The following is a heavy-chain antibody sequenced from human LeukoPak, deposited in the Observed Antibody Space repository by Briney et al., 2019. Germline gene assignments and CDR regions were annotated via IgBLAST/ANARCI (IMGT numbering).Heavy chain of an antibody. CDR2: INHSGST. J-gene: IGHJ6*03. CDR1: GGSFSGYY. CDR3: ASAPKYYYDSSGYYEDYYYYMDV. Sequence: SETLSLTCGVYGGSFSGYYWSWIRQPPGKGLEWIGEINHSGSTNYNPSLKSRVTISVDTSKNQFSLKLSSVTAADTAVYYCASAPKYYYDSSGYYEDYYYYMDVWGKGTTVTVSS. D-gene: IGHD3-22*01. V-gene: IGHV4-34*01.